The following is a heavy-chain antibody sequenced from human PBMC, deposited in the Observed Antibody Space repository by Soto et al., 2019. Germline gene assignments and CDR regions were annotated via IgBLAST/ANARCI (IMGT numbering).Heavy chain of an antibody. D-gene: IGHD6-13*01. CDR3: ARETRQQLV. CDR1: GGSISSGGYS. V-gene: IGHV4-30-2*01. CDR2: IYHSGST. J-gene: IGHJ6*02. Sequence: SETLSLTCAVSGGSISSGGYSWSWIRQPPGKGLEWIGYIYHSGSTYYNPSLKSRVTISVDRSKNQFSLKLSSVTAADTAVYYCARETRQQLVWGQGTTVTVSS.